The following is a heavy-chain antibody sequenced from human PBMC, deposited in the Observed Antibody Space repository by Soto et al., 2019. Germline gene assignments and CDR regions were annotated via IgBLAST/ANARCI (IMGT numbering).Heavy chain of an antibody. V-gene: IGHV4-4*02. Sequence: SETLSLTCAVSSDSSSSSNWWSWVRQPPGKGLEWIGEVFPTGNTNYNPSLMSRVTISVDKSKNHFSLNLSSVTAADTAIYYCARRPTAELPSNWFDPWGQGILVTVSS. CDR3: ARRPTAELPSNWFDP. D-gene: IGHD2-15*01. CDR2: VFPTGNT. CDR1: SDSSSSSNW. J-gene: IGHJ5*02.